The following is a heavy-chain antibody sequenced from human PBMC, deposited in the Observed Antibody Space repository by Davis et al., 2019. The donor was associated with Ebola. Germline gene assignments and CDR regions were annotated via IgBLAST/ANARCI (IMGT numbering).Heavy chain of an antibody. CDR3: ARNWYFDY. J-gene: IGHJ4*02. V-gene: IGHV4-4*02. CDR1: GGSISSSNW. Sequence: MPGGSLRPSCAVSGGSISSSNWWSWVRQPPGKGLEWIGEIYHSGSTNYNPSLKSRVTISVDTSKNQFSLKLSSVTAADTAVYYCARNWYFDYWGQGTLVTVSS. D-gene: IGHD1-1*01. CDR2: IYHSGST.